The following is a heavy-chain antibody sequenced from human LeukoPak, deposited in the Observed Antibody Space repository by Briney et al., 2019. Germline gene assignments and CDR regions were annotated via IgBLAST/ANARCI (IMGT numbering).Heavy chain of an antibody. CDR1: GGSISSYY. Sequence: PSETLSLTCTVSGGSISSYYWSWIRQPPGKGLEWIGYIYYSGSTNYNPSLKSRVTISVDTSKNQFSLKLSSVTAADTAVYYCARAFADNWFGPWGQGTLVTVSS. CDR2: IYYSGST. CDR3: ARAFADNWFGP. V-gene: IGHV4-59*01. J-gene: IGHJ5*02. D-gene: IGHD3-3*02.